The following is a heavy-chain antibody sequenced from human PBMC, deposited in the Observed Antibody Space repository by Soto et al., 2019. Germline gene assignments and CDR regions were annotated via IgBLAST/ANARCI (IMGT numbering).Heavy chain of an antibody. J-gene: IGHJ4*02. CDR3: ATGYYDSSGYYFDY. Sequence: EVQLVESGGALVKPGGSLRLSCAASGFTFSRYNMNWVRQAPEKGLEWVSSISSRSSDIYYADSVKGRFTISRDNAKNSFSLQMNNLIAEDTAVYYCATGYYDSSGYYFDYWGQGTLVTVSS. CDR2: ISSRSSDI. V-gene: IGHV3-21*01. CDR1: GFTFSRYN. D-gene: IGHD3-22*01.